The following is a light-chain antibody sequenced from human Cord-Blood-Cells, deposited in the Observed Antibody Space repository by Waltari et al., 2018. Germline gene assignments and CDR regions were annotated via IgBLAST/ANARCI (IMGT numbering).Light chain of an antibody. CDR3: QQYNSYST. J-gene: IGKJ1*01. Sequence: DLQMTQSPSTLSPSVGDRVTITCRASQSISSRLAWYQQKPGKAPKLLIYKASSLESGVPSRFSGSGSGTEFTLTISSLQPDDFATYYCQQYNSYSTFGQGTKVEIK. CDR2: KAS. CDR1: QSISSR. V-gene: IGKV1-5*03.